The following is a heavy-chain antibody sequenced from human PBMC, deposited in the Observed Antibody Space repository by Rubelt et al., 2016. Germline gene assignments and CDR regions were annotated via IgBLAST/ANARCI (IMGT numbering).Heavy chain of an antibody. CDR2: I. D-gene: IGHD4-17*01. V-gene: IGHV3-21*01. Sequence: IYYADSVKGRFTISRDNAKNSLYLRMNSLRAEDTAVYYCARDRYGDPPFDYWGQGTLVTVSS. CDR3: ARDRYGDPPFDY. J-gene: IGHJ4*02.